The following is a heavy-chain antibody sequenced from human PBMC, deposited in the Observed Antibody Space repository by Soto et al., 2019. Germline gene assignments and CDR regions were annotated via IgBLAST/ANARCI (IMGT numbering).Heavy chain of an antibody. D-gene: IGHD2-8*02. CDR3: PRRDTGGFDCYFDS. J-gene: IGHJ4*02. V-gene: IGHV1-69*06. CDR1: GGTFSTNP. CDR2: TGSGTGPG. Sequence: QVQLVQSGAEVKKPGSSVKVSCKASGGTFSTNPISWVRQAPGQGLDWMGGTGSGTGPGNHAQKYQGRLTITVDKSKSTGYMELSTLAYEDTAVYYCPRRDTGGFDCYFDSWGQGTLGSVSS.